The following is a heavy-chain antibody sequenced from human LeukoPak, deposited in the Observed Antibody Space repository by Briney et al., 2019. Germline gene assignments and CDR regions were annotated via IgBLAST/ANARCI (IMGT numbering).Heavy chain of an antibody. CDR1: GGSLSGPY. V-gene: IGHV4-34*01. CDR3: ARGRLGYCDGNDCYNGRYYYYMDV. J-gene: IGHJ6*03. D-gene: IGHD2-15*01. CDR2: ISHRGST. Sequence: PSETLSLTCAVSGGSLSGPYWSWVRQPPGKGLEWIGEISHRGSTKYNPSLKSRVTISVDTSKNQFSLKVRSVTAADTAVYYCARGRLGYCDGNDCYNGRYYYYMDVWGNRTTVTVSS.